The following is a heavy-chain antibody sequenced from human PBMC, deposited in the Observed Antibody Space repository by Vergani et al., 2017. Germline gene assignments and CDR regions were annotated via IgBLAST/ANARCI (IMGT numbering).Heavy chain of an antibody. CDR1: GGTFSSYA. Sequence: QVQLVQSGAEVKKPGSSVKVSCKASGGTFSSYAISWVRQAPGQGLVWMGGIIPIFGTANYAQKFQGRVTITADESTSTAYMELSSLRSEDTAVYYCAREFGAGTTRGDGWFDPWGQGTLVTVSS. V-gene: IGHV1-69*12. CDR3: AREFGAGTTRGDGWFDP. CDR2: IIPIFGTA. D-gene: IGHD1-1*01. J-gene: IGHJ5*02.